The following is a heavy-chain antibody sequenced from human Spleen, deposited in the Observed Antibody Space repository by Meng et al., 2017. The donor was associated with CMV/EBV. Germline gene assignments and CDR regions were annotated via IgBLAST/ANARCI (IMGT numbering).Heavy chain of an antibody. CDR3: ARGGPYYYYGMDV. V-gene: IGHV3-21*01. CDR2: ISSETTYI. CDR1: GFTFSSYS. J-gene: IGHJ6*02. Sequence: GESLKISCAASGFTFSSYSMNWVRQARGRGLEWVSSISSETTYIYYADSVKGRFTISRDNAKNSLYLQMNSLRAEDTAVYYCARGGPYYYYGMDVWGQGTTVTVSS.